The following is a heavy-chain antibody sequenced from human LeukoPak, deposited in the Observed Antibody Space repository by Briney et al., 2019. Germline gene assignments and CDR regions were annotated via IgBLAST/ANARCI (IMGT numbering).Heavy chain of an antibody. J-gene: IGHJ4*02. V-gene: IGHV3-21*03. CDR2: ISSSSYI. Sequence: GGSLRLSCAASGFTFSSYSMNWVRQAPGKGLEWVSSISSSSYIYYADSVKGRFTISRDNAKNSLYLQMNSLKIEDTAVYFCTRGPEKYYDSTGYYWFDYWGQGTLVTVSS. CDR3: TRGPEKYYDSTGYYWFDY. CDR1: GFTFSSYS. D-gene: IGHD3-22*01.